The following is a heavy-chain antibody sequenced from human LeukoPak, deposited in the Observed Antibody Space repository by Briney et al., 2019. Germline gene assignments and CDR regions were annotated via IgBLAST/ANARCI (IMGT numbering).Heavy chain of an antibody. CDR3: ARHKSRGGFMTHPYFDY. CDR1: GGSISSGSYY. J-gene: IGHJ4*02. V-gene: IGHV4-61*02. Sequence: SQTLSLTCTVSGGSISSGSYYWSWIRQPAGKGLEWIGRIYTSGSTNYNPSLKSRVTVSVDTSKNQFSLKLSSVTAADTAVYYCARHKSRGGFMTHPYFDYWGQGTLVTVSS. CDR2: IYTSGST. D-gene: IGHD3-16*01.